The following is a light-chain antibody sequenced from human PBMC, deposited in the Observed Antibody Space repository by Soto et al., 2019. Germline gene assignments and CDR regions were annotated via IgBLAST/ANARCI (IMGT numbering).Light chain of an antibody. CDR1: SSDIGRYDY. CDR2: RVI. CDR3: GSYTSATTGV. V-gene: IGLV2-14*01. Sequence: QSALTQPASVSGSPGQSITISCTGTSSDIGRYDYVSWYQQLPGKAPKLIIYRVIHRPSGVSDRFSGSKSGNSASLSISALQPEDEAAYFCGSYTSATTGVFGGGTKLTVL. J-gene: IGLJ3*02.